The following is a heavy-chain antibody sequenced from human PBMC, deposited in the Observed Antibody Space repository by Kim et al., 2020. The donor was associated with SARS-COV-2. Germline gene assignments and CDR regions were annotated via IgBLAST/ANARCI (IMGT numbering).Heavy chain of an antibody. J-gene: IGHJ4*02. D-gene: IGHD6-19*01. CDR3: TREALSIAVADDEYYFDY. CDR2: IRSKAYGGTT. CDR1: GFTFGDYA. V-gene: IGHV3-49*04. Sequence: GGSLRLSCTASGFTFGDYAMSWVRQAPGKGLEWVGFIRSKAYGGTTEYAASVKGRFTISRDDSKSIAYLQMNSLKTEDTAVYYCTREALSIAVADDEYYFDYWGQGTLVTVSS.